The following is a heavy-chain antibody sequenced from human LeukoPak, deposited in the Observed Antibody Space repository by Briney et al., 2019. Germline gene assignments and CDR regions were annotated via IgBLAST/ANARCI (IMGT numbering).Heavy chain of an antibody. Sequence: SETLSLTCTVSGGSVSSNIHYWNWIRQPPGKGLEWIGYIYYSGSTNYNPSLKSRVTISVDTSKNQFSLKLTSLTAADTAVYYCAREDSSGYLGYWGQGTLVTVSS. J-gene: IGHJ4*02. V-gene: IGHV4-61*01. CDR1: GGSVSSNIHY. CDR2: IYYSGST. CDR3: AREDSSGYLGY. D-gene: IGHD3-22*01.